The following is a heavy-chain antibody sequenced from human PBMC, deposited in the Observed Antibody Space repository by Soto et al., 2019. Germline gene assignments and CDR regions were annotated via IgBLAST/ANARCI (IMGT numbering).Heavy chain of an antibody. D-gene: IGHD1-26*01. V-gene: IGHV4-59*01. CDR2: MYYSGST. J-gene: IGHJ4*02. CDR1: GGSINNYY. CDR3: ARMSPGTVATPFYLAY. Sequence: PSETLSLTCTFSGGSINNYYWTWIRQPPGKGLEWIGYMYYSGSTNYNPSLESRVTISVDTSNNQFSLKLTSVTAADTAVYYCARMSPGTVATPFYLAYSGQGPFVTGSS.